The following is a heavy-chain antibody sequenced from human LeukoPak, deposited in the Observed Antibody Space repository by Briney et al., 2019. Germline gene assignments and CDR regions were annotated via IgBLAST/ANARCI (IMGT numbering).Heavy chain of an antibody. CDR1: GFTFSSYA. CDR3: AKDLSGYDDY. Sequence: GGSLRLSCAASGFTFSSYAMSWVRQAPGKWLEWVSAISGSGGSTYYADSVKGRFTISRNNSKNTLYLQMNSVRAEDTAVYYCAKDLSGYDDYWGQGTLVTVSS. V-gene: IGHV3-23*01. J-gene: IGHJ4*02. D-gene: IGHD5-12*01. CDR2: ISGSGGST.